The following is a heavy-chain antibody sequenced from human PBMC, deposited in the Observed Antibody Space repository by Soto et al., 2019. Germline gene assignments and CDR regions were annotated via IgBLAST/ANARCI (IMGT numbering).Heavy chain of an antibody. CDR1: GFTFSSYG. CDR3: AKESTPWSGYQPNFLEY. V-gene: IGHV3-33*06. D-gene: IGHD3-3*01. J-gene: IGHJ4*02. Sequence: EGSLRLSCAASGFTFSSYGMHWVRQAPGKGLEWVAVIWYNGSNKYYAGSVKGRFTISRDNSKNTLYLQIDGLRAEDTAVYSCAKESTPWSGYQPNFLEYWGRGALV. CDR2: IWYNGSNK.